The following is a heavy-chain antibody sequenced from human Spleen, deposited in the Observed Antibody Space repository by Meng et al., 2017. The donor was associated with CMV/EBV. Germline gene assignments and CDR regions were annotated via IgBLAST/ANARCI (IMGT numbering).Heavy chain of an antibody. CDR1: GFTFSSYS. Sequence: GESLKISCAASGFTFSSYSMNWVRQAPGKGLEWVSYISSSSSTIYYADSVKGRFTISRDNAKNSLYLQMNSLRAEDTAVYYCARDPGNYDFWSGYFDYWGQGTRVTVSS. D-gene: IGHD3-3*01. CDR2: ISSSSSTI. J-gene: IGHJ4*02. CDR3: ARDPGNYDFWSGYFDY. V-gene: IGHV3-48*04.